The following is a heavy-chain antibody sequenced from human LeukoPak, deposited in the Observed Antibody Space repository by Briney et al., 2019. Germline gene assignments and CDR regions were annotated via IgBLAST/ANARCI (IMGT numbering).Heavy chain of an antibody. Sequence: GGSLRLSCAVSGFTFSSYAMSWVRQAPGKGLEWVSAISGSGGGTFYADSVRGRFTISRDNSKNTVYLQMNSLRAEDTAIYYCAKDLVTGSLDYWGQGTLVTVSS. D-gene: IGHD3-10*01. CDR2: ISGSGGGT. CDR1: GFTFSSYA. J-gene: IGHJ4*02. V-gene: IGHV3-23*01. CDR3: AKDLVTGSLDY.